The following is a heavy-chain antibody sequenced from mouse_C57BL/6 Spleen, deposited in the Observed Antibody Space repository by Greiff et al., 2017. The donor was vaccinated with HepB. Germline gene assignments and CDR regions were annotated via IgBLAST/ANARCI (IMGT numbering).Heavy chain of an antibody. CDR3: ARRYYGSSYRYFDV. Sequence: VQLQQSGAELVRPGSSVKLSCKASGYTFTSYWMDWVKQRPGQGLEWIGNIYPSDSETHYNQKFKDKATLTVDKSSSTAYMQLSSLTSEDSTVYYGARRYYGSSYRYFDVWGTGTTVTVSS. J-gene: IGHJ1*03. CDR2: IYPSDSET. CDR1: GYTFTSYW. D-gene: IGHD1-1*01. V-gene: IGHV1-61*01.